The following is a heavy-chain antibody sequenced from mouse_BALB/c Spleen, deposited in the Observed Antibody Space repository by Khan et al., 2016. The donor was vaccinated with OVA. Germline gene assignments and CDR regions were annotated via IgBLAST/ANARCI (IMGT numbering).Heavy chain of an antibody. Sequence: QVQLKESGAELVRPGVSVKISCKGSGYTFTDYPMHWVKQSHAKSLEWIGVISTYYGDASYNLKFKGKATMTVDKSSSTAYMELARLTSEDSAIYYCARGSGFAYWGQGTLVTVSA. J-gene: IGHJ3*01. CDR1: GYTFTDYP. CDR3: ARGSGFAY. CDR2: ISTYYGDA. V-gene: IGHV1S137*01.